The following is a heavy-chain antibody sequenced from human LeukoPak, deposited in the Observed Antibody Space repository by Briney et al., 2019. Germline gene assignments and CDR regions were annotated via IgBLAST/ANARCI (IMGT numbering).Heavy chain of an antibody. CDR2: IKSKTDGGTT. CDR1: GFTFSNAW. D-gene: IGHD2/OR15-2a*01. CDR3: TTDRGGGEVIDSTLDY. J-gene: IGHJ4*02. V-gene: IGHV3-15*01. Sequence: GGSLRLSCAASGFTFSNAWMSWVRQAPGKGLEWVGRIKSKTDGGTTDYAAPVKGRFTTSRDDSKNTLYLQMNSLKTEDTAVYYCTTDRGGGEVIDSTLDYWGQGTLVTVSS.